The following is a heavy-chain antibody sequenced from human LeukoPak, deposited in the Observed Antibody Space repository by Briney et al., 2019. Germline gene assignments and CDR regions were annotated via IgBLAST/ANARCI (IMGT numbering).Heavy chain of an antibody. CDR3: ARHITEVDY. D-gene: IGHD1-14*01. Sequence: ASVRVSCKASGYTFIGYYMHWVRQAPGQGLEWMGIIYPGDSDTRYSPSFQGQVTISADKSISTAYLQWSSLKASDTAVYYCARHITEVDYWGQGTLVTVSS. CDR1: GYTFIGYY. V-gene: IGHV5-51*01. CDR2: IYPGDSDT. J-gene: IGHJ4*02.